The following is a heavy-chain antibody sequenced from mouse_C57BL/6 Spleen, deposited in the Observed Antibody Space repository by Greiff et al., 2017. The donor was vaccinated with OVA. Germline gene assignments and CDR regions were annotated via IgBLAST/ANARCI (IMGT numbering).Heavy chain of an antibody. V-gene: IGHV5-12*01. CDR1: GFTFSDYY. CDR2: ICNGGGSS. Sequence: PVESGGGLVQPGGSLKLSCAASGFTFSDYYMYWVRQTPEKRLEWVAYICNGGGSSYYPDTVKGRFTISRDNAKTTLYLQMSRLKSEDTAMYYCARGAYFYAMDYWGQGTSVTVSS. CDR3: ARGAYFYAMDY. J-gene: IGHJ4*01.